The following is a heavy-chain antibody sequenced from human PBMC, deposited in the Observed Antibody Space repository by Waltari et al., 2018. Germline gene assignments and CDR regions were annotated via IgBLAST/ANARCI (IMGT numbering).Heavy chain of an antibody. CDR2: VCYSGST. J-gene: IGHJ3*02. Sequence: QVQLQESGPGLVRPSETLSLTCSVSGGSVNSAGYFWTWIRQSPGKGREWIGYVCYSGSTNCNATLKSRVTISVDTSKNQFSLRLSAVTAADTAVYYCARDLCINGECHSTSGGDAFDIWGQGTPVTVSS. D-gene: IGHD2-8*01. CDR1: GGSVNSAGYF. V-gene: IGHV4-61*08. CDR3: ARDLCINGECHSTSGGDAFDI.